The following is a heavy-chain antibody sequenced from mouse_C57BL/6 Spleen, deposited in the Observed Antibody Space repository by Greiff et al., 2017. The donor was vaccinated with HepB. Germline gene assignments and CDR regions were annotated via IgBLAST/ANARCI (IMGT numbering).Heavy chain of an antibody. J-gene: IGHJ2*01. CDR3: ARRDWDGNYFDY. D-gene: IGHD4-1*01. Sequence: EVKLVESVAELVRPGASVKLSCTASGFNIKNTYMHWVKQRPEQGLEWIGRIDPANGNTKYAPKFQGKATITADTSSNTAYLQLSSLTSEDTAIYYCARRDWDGNYFDYWGQGTTLTVSS. CDR1: GFNIKNTY. CDR2: IDPANGNT. V-gene: IGHV14-3*01.